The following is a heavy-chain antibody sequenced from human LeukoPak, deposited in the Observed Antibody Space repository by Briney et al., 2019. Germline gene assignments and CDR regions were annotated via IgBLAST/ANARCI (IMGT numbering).Heavy chain of an antibody. D-gene: IGHD6-6*01. V-gene: IGHV3-66*01. CDR1: GVTVGNNY. CDR2: IYSGGST. J-gene: IGHJ4*02. Sequence: GGSLRLSCAASGVTVGNNYMNWVRQAPGKGLEWVSLIYSGGSTHYADSVKGRFTISRDNSKNTLYLQMNSLRVDGTAVYYCARDPPAVAANTYGWGQGTLVTVSS. CDR3: ARDPPAVAANTYG.